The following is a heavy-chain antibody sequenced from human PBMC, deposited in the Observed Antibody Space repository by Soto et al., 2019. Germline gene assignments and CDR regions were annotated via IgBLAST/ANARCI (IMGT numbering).Heavy chain of an antibody. D-gene: IGHD2-21*02. V-gene: IGHV4-61*08. CDR3: ARDLWGYCGTDCYPLDV. CDR2: MYNNGST. Sequence: SETLSLTCAVSGGSISSGGYSWSWIPQPPGKGLEWIGYMYNNGSTVYNPSFKSRVTISVDTSKNQFSLKLNSVTAADTAVYYCARDLWGYCGTDCYPLDVWGQGTTVTVSS. CDR1: GGSISSGGYS. J-gene: IGHJ6*02.